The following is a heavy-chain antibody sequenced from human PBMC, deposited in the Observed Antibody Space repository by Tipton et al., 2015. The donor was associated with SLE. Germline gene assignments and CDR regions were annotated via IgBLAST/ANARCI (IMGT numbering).Heavy chain of an antibody. CDR2: INHSGST. V-gene: IGHV4-34*01. J-gene: IGHJ4*02. CDR1: GGSFNDYY. Sequence: TLSPTCALYGGSFNDYYWSWIRQPPGKGLEWIGEINHSGSTNYNPSLKSRVSISIDTSKKQFSLKLTSVTAADTAVYYCARAGYGSHWFLDYWGQGTLVTVSS. D-gene: IGHD6-13*01. CDR3: ARAGYGSHWFLDY.